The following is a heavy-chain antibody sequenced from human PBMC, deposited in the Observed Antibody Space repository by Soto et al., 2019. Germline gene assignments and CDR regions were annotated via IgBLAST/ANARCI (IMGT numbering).Heavy chain of an antibody. J-gene: IGHJ4*02. V-gene: IGHV3-66*01. CDR1: GFTVSSNY. Sequence: GALRLSCAASGFTVSSNYMSWVRQAPGKGLEWVSVIYSGGSTYYADSVKGRFTISRDNSKNTLYLQMNSLRAEDTAVYYCARGSGYYKLYYFDYWGQGTLVTVSS. CDR3: ARGSGYYKLYYFDY. CDR2: IYSGGST. D-gene: IGHD3-9*01.